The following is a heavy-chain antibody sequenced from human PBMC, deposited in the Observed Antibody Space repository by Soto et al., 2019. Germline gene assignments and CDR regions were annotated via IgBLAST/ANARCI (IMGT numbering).Heavy chain of an antibody. V-gene: IGHV1-69*13. CDR1: GGTFSSYA. J-gene: IGHJ5*02. Sequence: SVKVSCKASGGTFSSYAIGWVRQAPGQGLEWMGGIIPIFGTASYAQKFQGRVTITADESTSTAYMELSSVRSEHTAVYYCAMRGTWFGELPRFDPRGQGTLVSASS. CDR2: IIPIFGTA. D-gene: IGHD3-10*01. CDR3: AMRGTWFGELPRFDP.